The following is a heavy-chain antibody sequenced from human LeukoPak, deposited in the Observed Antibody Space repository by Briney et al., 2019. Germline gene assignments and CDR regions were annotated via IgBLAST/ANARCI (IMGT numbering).Heavy chain of an antibody. V-gene: IGHV3-7*01. Sequence: GRSLRLSCAASGFTFSSYWMSWVRQAPGKGLEWVANIKQDGSEKYYVDSVKGRFTISRDNAKNSLYLQMLSLRAEDTGVYFCASLDCSGGSCYGWGQGTLVTVSS. CDR3: ASLDCSGGSCYG. CDR1: GFTFSSYW. J-gene: IGHJ4*02. CDR2: IKQDGSEK. D-gene: IGHD2-15*01.